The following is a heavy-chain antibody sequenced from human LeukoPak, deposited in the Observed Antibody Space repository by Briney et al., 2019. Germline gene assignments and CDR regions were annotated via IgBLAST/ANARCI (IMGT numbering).Heavy chain of an antibody. D-gene: IGHD3-10*01. CDR2: INHSGST. J-gene: IGHJ4*02. CDR1: GGSISSYY. V-gene: IGHV4-34*01. CDR3: ARHDRGFGESIDY. Sequence: SETLSLTCTVSGGSISSYYWSWIRQPPGKGLEWIGEINHSGSTSYNPSLKSRVTISVDTSKNQFSLKLSSVTAADTAVYYCARHDRGFGESIDYWGQGTLVTVSS.